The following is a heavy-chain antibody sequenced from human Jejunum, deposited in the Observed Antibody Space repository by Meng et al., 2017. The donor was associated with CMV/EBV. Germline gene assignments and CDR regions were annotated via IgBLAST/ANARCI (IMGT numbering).Heavy chain of an antibody. Sequence: SGFTFSGDGKGWVRQVPGKGLGWVSTISGSGASIYYADSVKGRFTISRDSSKNTVYLQMNSLRAEDTAVYYCAKMGFYDYYGMDVWGQGTTVTVSS. V-gene: IGHV3-23*01. CDR3: AKMGFYDYYGMDV. J-gene: IGHJ6*02. CDR1: GFTFSGDG. CDR2: ISGSGASI.